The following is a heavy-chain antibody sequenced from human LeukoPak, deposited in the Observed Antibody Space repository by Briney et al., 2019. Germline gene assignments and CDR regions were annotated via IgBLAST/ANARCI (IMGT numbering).Heavy chain of an antibody. CDR3: ARHWYYDFWSGYSAPYGMDV. V-gene: IGHV4-39*01. CDR1: GGSISSSSYY. J-gene: IGHJ6*02. D-gene: IGHD3-3*01. Sequence: SETLSHTCTVSGGSISSSSYYWGWIRQPPGKGLEWIGSIYYSGSTYYNPSLKSRVTISVDTSKNQFSLKLSSVTAADTAVYYCARHWYYDFWSGYSAPYGMDVWGQGTTVTVSS. CDR2: IYYSGST.